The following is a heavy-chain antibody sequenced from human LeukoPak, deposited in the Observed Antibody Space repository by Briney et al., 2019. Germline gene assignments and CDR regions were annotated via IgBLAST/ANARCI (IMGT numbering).Heavy chain of an antibody. CDR2: IYYSGST. CDR3: ASLQNDYGDPGDY. CDR1: GGSISSGGYY. V-gene: IGHV4-31*03. J-gene: IGHJ4*02. Sequence: SQTLSLTCTVSGGSISSGGYYWSWIRQHPGKGLEWIGYIYYSGSTYYNPSLKSRVTISVDTSKNQFSLKLSSVTAADTAVYYCASLQNDYGDPGDYWGQGTLVTVSS. D-gene: IGHD4-17*01.